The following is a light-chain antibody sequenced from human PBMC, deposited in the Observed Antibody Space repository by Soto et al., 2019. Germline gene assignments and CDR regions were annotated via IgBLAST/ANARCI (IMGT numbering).Light chain of an antibody. Sequence: IVMTQSPATLSVSPGERATLSCRASQTIDNKLAWYQQRPGQAPRLLIYDASISSTGIPARFSGSGSGTEFTLNISGLQSEDFGVYYCQQYKDWRTFGQGTNVDIK. CDR1: QTIDNK. CDR2: DAS. J-gene: IGKJ1*01. V-gene: IGKV3-15*01. CDR3: QQYKDWRT.